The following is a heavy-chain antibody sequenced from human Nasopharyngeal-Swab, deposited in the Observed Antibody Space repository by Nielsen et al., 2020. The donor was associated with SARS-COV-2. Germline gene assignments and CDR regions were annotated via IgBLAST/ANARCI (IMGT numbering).Heavy chain of an antibody. J-gene: IGHJ4*02. D-gene: IGHD3-16*01. Sequence: WIRQPPGKGLEWIGYIYYSGSTKYNPSLKSRVTISVDTSKNQFSLKVSSVTAADTAVYYCARDGYASGIDYWGQGTLVTVSS. CDR2: IYYSGST. CDR3: ARDGYASGIDY. V-gene: IGHV4-59*01.